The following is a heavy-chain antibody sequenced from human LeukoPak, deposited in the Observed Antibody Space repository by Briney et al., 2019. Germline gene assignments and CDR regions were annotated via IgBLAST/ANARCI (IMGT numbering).Heavy chain of an antibody. V-gene: IGHV4-4*09. Sequence: SETLSLTCTVSDGSISNYYWSWIRQPPGKGLEWIGYINNNGSSNFNPSLKSRVTISVDTSKNQFSLKLSSVTAADTAVYFCARGPYSYDSSGAFDIWGQGTMVTVSS. D-gene: IGHD3-22*01. CDR3: ARGPYSYDSSGAFDI. J-gene: IGHJ3*02. CDR2: INNNGSS. CDR1: DGSISNYY.